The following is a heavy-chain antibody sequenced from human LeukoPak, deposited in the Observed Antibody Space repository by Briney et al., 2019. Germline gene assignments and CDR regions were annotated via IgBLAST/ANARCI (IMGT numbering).Heavy chain of an antibody. CDR2: IKQDGSEK. J-gene: IGHJ6*02. D-gene: IGHD6-13*01. CDR3: ARDSSSWATYYYYGMDV. V-gene: IGHV3-7*01. CDR1: GFTFSSYW. Sequence: GGSLRLSCAASGFTFSSYWMSWVRQAPGKGLEWVANIKQDGSEKYYVDSVKGRFTISRDYAKNSLYRQMNSLRAEDTAVYYCARDSSSWATYYYYGMDVWGQGTTVTVSS.